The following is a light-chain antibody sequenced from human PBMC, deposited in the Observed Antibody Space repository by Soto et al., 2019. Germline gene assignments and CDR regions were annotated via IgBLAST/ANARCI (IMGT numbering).Light chain of an antibody. Sequence: DIQMTQSPSFLSASVGDRVTISCRASQAINTYLNWYQQKPGKAPKVLIYGTSDLQNGVPSRCSGGRSVTDFTFTISSLQPAEFGSYLFQQSSSTLLITFGQGTRLKV. CDR2: GTS. CDR1: QAINTY. CDR3: QQSSSTLLIT. J-gene: IGKJ5*01. V-gene: IGKV1-39*01.